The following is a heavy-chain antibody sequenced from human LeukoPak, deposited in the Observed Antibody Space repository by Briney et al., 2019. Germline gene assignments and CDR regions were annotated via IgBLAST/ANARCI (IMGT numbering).Heavy chain of an antibody. CDR3: ASRKFSGYSPFDY. Sequence: KTSETLSLTCTVSGGSISSYYWSWIRQPPGKGLEWIGYIYYSGSTNCNPSLKSRVTISVDTSKNQFSLKLSSVTAADTAVYYCASRKFSGYSPFDYWGQGTLVTVSS. CDR2: IYYSGST. J-gene: IGHJ4*02. D-gene: IGHD3-22*01. V-gene: IGHV4-59*08. CDR1: GGSISSYY.